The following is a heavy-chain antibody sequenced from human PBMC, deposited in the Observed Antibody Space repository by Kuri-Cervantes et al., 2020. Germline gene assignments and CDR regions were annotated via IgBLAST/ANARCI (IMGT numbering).Heavy chain of an antibody. CDR1: GGSISSSNW. CDR3: AREGSHITMVRGVDY. J-gene: IGHJ4*02. V-gene: IGHV4-4*02. CDR2: IYHSGST. Sequence: SETLSLTCAVSGGSISSSNWWSWVRQPPGKGLEWIGEIYHSGSTNYNPFLKSRVTISVDTSKNQFSLKLSSVTAADTAVYYCAREGSHITMVRGVDYWGQGTLVTVSS. D-gene: IGHD3-10*01.